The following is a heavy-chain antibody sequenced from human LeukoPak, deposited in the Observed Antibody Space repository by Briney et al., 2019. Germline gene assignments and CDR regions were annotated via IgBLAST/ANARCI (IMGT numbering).Heavy chain of an antibody. CDR3: ARDRDEGLGGFLEYY. CDR1: GGTFSSYA. CDR2: IIPIFGTA. V-gene: IGHV1-69*13. J-gene: IGHJ4*02. D-gene: IGHD3-3*01. Sequence: RASVKVSCKASGGTFSSYAISWVRQAPGQGLEWMGGIIPIFGTANYAQKFQGRVTITADESTSTAYMELSSLRSEDTAVYYCARDRDEGLGGFLEYYWGQGTLVTFSS.